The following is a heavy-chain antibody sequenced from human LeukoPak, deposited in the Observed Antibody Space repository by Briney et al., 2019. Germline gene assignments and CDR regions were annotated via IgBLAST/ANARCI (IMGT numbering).Heavy chain of an antibody. J-gene: IGHJ4*02. D-gene: IGHD3-9*01. Sequence: GGSLRLPCAASGFTFSSYGMHWVRQAPGKGLEWVAFIRYDGSNKYYADSVKGRFTISRDNSKNTLYLQMNSLRAEDTAVYYCAKSRNYDILTGYSDYWGQGTLVTVSS. CDR2: IRYDGSNK. CDR1: GFTFSSYG. V-gene: IGHV3-30*02. CDR3: AKSRNYDILTGYSDY.